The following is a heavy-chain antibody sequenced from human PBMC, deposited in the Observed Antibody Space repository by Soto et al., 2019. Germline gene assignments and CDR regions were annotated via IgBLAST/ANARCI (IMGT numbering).Heavy chain of an antibody. D-gene: IGHD2-8*01. V-gene: IGHV4-39*07. J-gene: IGHJ4*02. CDR2: IYYSGST. Sequence: SETLSLTCTVSGGSIIRSSYYWVWIRQPPGKGLEWIGCIYYSGSTYYNPSLKSRVTISVDTSKNQFSLKLSSVTAADTAVYYYARRQWSALDWGQGTLVTVSS. CDR1: GGSIIRSSYY. CDR3: ARRQWSALD.